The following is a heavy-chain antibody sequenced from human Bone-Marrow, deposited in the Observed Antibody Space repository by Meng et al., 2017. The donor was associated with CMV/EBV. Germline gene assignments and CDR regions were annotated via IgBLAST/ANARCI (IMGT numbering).Heavy chain of an antibody. CDR2: INPSGGST. Sequence: ASVKVSCKASGYTFTSYYMHWVRQAPGQGLEWMGIINPSGGSTSNAQKFQGRVTMTRDTSTSTVYMELSSLRSEDTAVYYCAREARVYSYGFYYYYGMDVWVQGTTVTVSS. J-gene: IGHJ6*02. CDR1: GYTFTSYY. CDR3: AREARVYSYGFYYYYGMDV. D-gene: IGHD5-18*01. V-gene: IGHV1-46*01.